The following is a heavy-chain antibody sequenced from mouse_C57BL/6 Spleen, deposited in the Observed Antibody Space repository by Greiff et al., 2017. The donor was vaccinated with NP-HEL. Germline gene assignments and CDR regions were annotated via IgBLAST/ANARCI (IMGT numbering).Heavy chain of an antibody. CDR3: ARSPSHYAMDY. CDR1: GYTFTSYG. J-gene: IGHJ4*01. V-gene: IGHV1-81*01. CDR2: IYPRSGNT. Sequence: QVQLKQSGAELARPGASVKLSCKASGYTFTSYGISWVKQRTGQGLEWIGEIYPRSGNTYYNEKFKGKATLTADKSSSTAYMELRSLTSEDSAVYFCARSPSHYAMDYWGQGTSVTVSS.